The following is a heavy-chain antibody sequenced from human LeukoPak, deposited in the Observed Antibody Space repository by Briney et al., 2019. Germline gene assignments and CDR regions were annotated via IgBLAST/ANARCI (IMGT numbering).Heavy chain of an antibody. V-gene: IGHV3-30*02. D-gene: IGHD1-26*01. CDR1: GFTFSNYG. CDR3: AKTGRGIVGAPFDY. J-gene: IGHJ4*02. CDR2: IRYDGNNK. Sequence: PGGSLRLSCGASGFTFSNYGMLWVRQAPGKGLEWVAFIRYDGNNKLYADSVKGRFTISRDNSKNTLYLQMNSLRAEDTAVYYCAKTGRGIVGAPFDYWGQGTLVTVSS.